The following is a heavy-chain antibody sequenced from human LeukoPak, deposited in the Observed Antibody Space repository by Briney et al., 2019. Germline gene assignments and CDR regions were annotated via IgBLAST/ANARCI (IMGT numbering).Heavy chain of an antibody. J-gene: IGHJ4*02. CDR2: INQEGSEK. CDR3: ARERDGRFFDY. CDR1: GLTFRSYW. Sequence: GGSLRLSCAVSGLTFRSYWMSWVRQAPGKGLEWVANINQEGSEKYFVDSVRGRFTISRDNAKNLLYLQMNTLRAEDTAVYYCARERDGRFFDYWGQGTLVTVSS. V-gene: IGHV3-7*01. D-gene: IGHD5-24*01.